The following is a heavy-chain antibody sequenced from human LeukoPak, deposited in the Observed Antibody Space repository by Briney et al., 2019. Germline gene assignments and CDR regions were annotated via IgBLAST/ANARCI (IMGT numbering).Heavy chain of an antibody. Sequence: GGSLRLSCAASGFTFSDYGMHWVRQAPGKGLEWVAVISYDGSNQYYADSVKGRFTISRDNSKNTLYLQMNSLRAEDTAVYYCAKDGYSSGWPYYFDYWGQGTLVTVSS. V-gene: IGHV3-30*18. CDR1: GFTFSDYG. CDR3: AKDGYSSGWPYYFDY. J-gene: IGHJ4*02. CDR2: ISYDGSNQ. D-gene: IGHD6-19*01.